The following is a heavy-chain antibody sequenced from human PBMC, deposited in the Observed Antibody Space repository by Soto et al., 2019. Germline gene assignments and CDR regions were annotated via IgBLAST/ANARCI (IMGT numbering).Heavy chain of an antibody. V-gene: IGHV4-59*08. CDR1: GGSISNYY. Sequence: SETLSLTCTVSGGSISNYYWSWLRQPPGKGLEWIGYIYYSGSTIYNPPLESRVTISVDTSKNQFSLKLSSVTAADTAVYYCARHIYDFWSACPEAFDYWGQGTLVTVSS. CDR2: IYYSGST. J-gene: IGHJ4*02. CDR3: ARHIYDFWSACPEAFDY. D-gene: IGHD3-3*01.